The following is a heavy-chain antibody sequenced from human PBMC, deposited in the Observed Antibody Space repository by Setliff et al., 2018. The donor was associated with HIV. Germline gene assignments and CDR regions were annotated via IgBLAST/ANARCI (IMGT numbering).Heavy chain of an antibody. V-gene: IGHV1-18*01. CDR3: ASSSPTPYYYGSGSPPLDY. CDR1: GHTYNAYG. Sequence: ASVKVSCKAYGHTYNAYGITWVRQAPGQGLEWMGWISAHYGSTKYAQTLQGRVTMTTDTSTNTAYMELRSLRSDDTAVYYCASSSPTPYYYGSGSPPLDYWGQGTLVTVSS. CDR2: ISAHYGST. J-gene: IGHJ4*02. D-gene: IGHD3-10*01.